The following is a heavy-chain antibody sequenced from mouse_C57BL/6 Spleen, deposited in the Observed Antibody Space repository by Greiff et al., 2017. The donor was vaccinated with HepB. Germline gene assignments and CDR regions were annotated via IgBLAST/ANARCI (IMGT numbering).Heavy chain of an antibody. J-gene: IGHJ2*01. CDR2: INPSSGYT. D-gene: IGHD1-1*01. Sequence: VQLQQSGAELARPGASVKMSCKASGYTFTSYTMHWVKQRPGQGLEWIGYINPSSGYTKYNQKCKDKATLTADKSSSTAYMQLSSLTSEDSAVYYCASHTVVAKYFDYWGQGTTLTVSS. CDR3: ASHTVVAKYFDY. V-gene: IGHV1-4*01. CDR1: GYTFTSYT.